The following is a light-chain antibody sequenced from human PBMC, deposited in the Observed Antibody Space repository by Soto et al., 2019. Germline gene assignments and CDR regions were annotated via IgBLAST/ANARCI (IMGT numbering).Light chain of an antibody. CDR2: EVT. J-gene: IGLJ1*01. CDR3: SPFAGSKTPYV. V-gene: IGLV2-8*01. Sequence: QSVLTKPPSGSGSPGQSVTISCSCTSSDIGTYDFVSWYQHHPGKAPKVLIYEVTKRASGVPDRFSGSKSGNTASLTVSGLQPEDEDEYFCSPFAGSKTPYVFGTGTKVT. CDR1: SSDIGTYDF.